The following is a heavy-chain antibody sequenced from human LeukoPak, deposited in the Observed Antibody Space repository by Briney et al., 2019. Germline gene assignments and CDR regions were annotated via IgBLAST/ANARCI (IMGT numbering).Heavy chain of an antibody. Sequence: ASVKVSCKASGYTFTSYDINWARQATGQGLEWMGWMNPNSGNTGYAQKFQGRVTMTRNTSISTAYMELSSLRSEDTAVYYCARVIVVVVAAKFTSWFDPWGQGTLVTVSS. J-gene: IGHJ5*02. CDR3: ARVIVVVVAAKFTSWFDP. CDR2: MNPNSGNT. CDR1: GYTFTSYD. D-gene: IGHD2-15*01. V-gene: IGHV1-8*01.